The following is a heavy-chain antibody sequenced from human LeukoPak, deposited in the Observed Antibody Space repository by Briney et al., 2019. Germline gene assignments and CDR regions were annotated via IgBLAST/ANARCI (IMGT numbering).Heavy chain of an antibody. D-gene: IGHD6-13*01. V-gene: IGHV3-30-3*01. CDR1: GFTFSSYA. CDR3: ARAGGSSSWYRY. Sequence: GRSLRLSCAASGFTFSSYAMHWVRQAPGKGLEWVAVISYDGSNKYYADSVKGRFTISRDNAKNSLYLQMNSLRAEDTAVYYCARAGGSSSWYRYWGQGTLVTVSS. J-gene: IGHJ4*02. CDR2: ISYDGSNK.